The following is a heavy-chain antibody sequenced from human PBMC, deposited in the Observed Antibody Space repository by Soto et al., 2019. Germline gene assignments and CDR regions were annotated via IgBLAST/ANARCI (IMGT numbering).Heavy chain of an antibody. Sequence: PGGSLRLSCEASGFDISTYGLHWVRQAPGKGLEWLAFIWYDGSNQHYAASVKGRFTISRDNSRNTLYLQMNNLRADDTAVYFCARAVSSATYYDCICNWGRESLVTISS. V-gene: IGHV3-33*01. CDR2: IWYDGSNQ. J-gene: IGHJ4*02. CDR1: GFDISTYG. CDR3: ARAVSSATYYDCICN. D-gene: IGHD1-26*01.